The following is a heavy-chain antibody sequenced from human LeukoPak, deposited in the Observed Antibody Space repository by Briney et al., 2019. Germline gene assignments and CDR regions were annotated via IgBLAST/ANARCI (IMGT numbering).Heavy chain of an antibody. J-gene: IGHJ4*02. V-gene: IGHV3-30*18. CDR1: GFTFSSYG. CDR3: AKEQPGDFDY. D-gene: IGHD6-13*01. Sequence: PGGSLRLSCAASGFTFSSYGMHWVRQAPGKGLEWVAVISYDGSNKYYADSVKGRFTISRDNSKNTLYLQMNSLRAEGTAIYYCAKEQPGDFDYWGQGTLVTVSS. CDR2: ISYDGSNK.